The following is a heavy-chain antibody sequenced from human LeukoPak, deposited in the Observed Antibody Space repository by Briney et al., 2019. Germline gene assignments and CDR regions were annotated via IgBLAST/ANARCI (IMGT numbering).Heavy chain of an antibody. CDR2: ISGSGGST. Sequence: GGSLRPSCAASGFTFSSYAMSWVRQAPGKGPEWVSAISGSGGSTYYADSVKGRFTISRGNSKNMLYLQMNSLRAEDTAVYYCAKGPLIEVAGTTWDYWGQGTLVTVSS. CDR3: AKGPLIEVAGTTWDY. CDR1: GFTFSSYA. J-gene: IGHJ4*02. D-gene: IGHD6-19*01. V-gene: IGHV3-23*01.